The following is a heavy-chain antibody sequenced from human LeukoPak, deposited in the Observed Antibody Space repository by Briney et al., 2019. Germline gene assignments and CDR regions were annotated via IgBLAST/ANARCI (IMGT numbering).Heavy chain of an antibody. CDR3: AKDTAMDHYYYYGMDV. V-gene: IGHV1-69*04. CDR2: IIPILGIA. D-gene: IGHD5-18*01. J-gene: IGHJ6*02. CDR1: GGTFSSYA. Sequence: ASVKVSCKASGGTFSSYAISWVRQAPGQGLEWMGRIIPILGIANYAQKFQGRVTITADKSTNTAYMELSSLRSEDTAVYYCAKDTAMDHYYYYGMDVWGQGTTVTVSS.